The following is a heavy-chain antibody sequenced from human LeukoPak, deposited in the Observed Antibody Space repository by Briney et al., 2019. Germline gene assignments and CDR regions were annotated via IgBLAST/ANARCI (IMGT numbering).Heavy chain of an antibody. D-gene: IGHD4-17*01. CDR2: TYYRSKWYN. J-gene: IGHJ6*03. Sequence: SQTLSLTCAISGDSVSSNSAAWNWIRQSPSRGLEWLGRTYYRSKWYNDYAVFVKSRITLNPDTSKNQFSLQLNSVPPEDTAVYYCARVAGDDYGDPYYYYMDVWGKGTTVTVSS. V-gene: IGHV6-1*01. CDR1: GDSVSSNSAA. CDR3: ARVAGDDYGDPYYYYMDV.